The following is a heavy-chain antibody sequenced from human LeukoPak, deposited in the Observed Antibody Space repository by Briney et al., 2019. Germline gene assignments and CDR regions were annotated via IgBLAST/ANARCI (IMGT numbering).Heavy chain of an antibody. V-gene: IGHV1-2*04. CDR3: ARERQNGLDV. J-gene: IGHJ6*02. CDR2: INPNSGGT. CDR1: GYTFSDYY. Sequence: GASVKVSCKASGYTFSDYYMHWVRQAPGQGLEWMGWINPNSGGTNYAQKFRGWVTITRDTSITTAYMELSSPRSDDTATYYCARERQNGLDVWGQGTTVTVSS. D-gene: IGHD6-25*01.